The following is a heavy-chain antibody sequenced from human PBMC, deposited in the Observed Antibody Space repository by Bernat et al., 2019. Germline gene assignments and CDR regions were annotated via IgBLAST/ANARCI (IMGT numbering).Heavy chain of an antibody. CDR2: IWHDGSKK. D-gene: IGHD5-12*01. Sequence: QVQLVESGGGVVQPGRSLRLSCVASGFTFHFYGMHWVRQAPGRGLEWVAVIWHDGSKKYYADSVKGRFTISRDNSENTVYLQMNSLRADDTAVYYCARAIGQNGNDYHDSWGQGTLVTVSS. J-gene: IGHJ4*02. CDR3: ARAIGQNGNDYHDS. CDR1: GFTFHFYG. V-gene: IGHV3-33*01.